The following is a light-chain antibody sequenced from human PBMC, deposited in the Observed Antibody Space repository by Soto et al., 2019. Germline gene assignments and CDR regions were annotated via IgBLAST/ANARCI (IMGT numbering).Light chain of an antibody. Sequence: EIVLTQSPGTLSLSPGERATLSCRASETVDSNSLAWYQQKPGQAPRLLIYAASRRATGIPDRFIGSGSGTAFSLVINRLEPADFAMYYCQQYGGSPSFTFGPGTRVDVK. CDR3: QQYGGSPSFT. CDR1: ETVDSNS. J-gene: IGKJ3*01. CDR2: AAS. V-gene: IGKV3-20*01.